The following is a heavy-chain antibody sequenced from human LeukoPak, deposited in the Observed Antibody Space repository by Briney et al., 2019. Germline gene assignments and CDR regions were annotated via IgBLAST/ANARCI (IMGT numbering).Heavy chain of an antibody. Sequence: SETLSLTCAVHGGSFSGYYWSWIRQPPGNGLEWIGEINHSGSTNYNPSLKSRVTISVDTSKNQFSLKLSSVTAADTAVYYCARHGTIFGVVSLWGQGTLVTVSS. CDR1: GGSFSGYY. D-gene: IGHD3-3*01. J-gene: IGHJ4*02. V-gene: IGHV4-34*01. CDR3: ARHGTIFGVVSL. CDR2: INHSGST.